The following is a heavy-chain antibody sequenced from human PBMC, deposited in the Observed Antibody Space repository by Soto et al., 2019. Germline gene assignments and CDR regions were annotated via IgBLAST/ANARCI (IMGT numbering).Heavy chain of an antibody. J-gene: IGHJ4*02. CDR2: ISAYNGNT. CDR3: AREAVAGTIDY. D-gene: IGHD6-19*01. CDR1: GYTFTSYG. Sequence: QVQLVQSGAEVKKPGASVKVSCKASGYTFTSYGISWVRQAPGQGLEWMGWISAYNGNTNYAQKLQGXXTXTXXTSTSTAYMELRSLRSDDTAVYYCAREAVAGTIDYWGQGTLVTVSS. V-gene: IGHV1-18*01.